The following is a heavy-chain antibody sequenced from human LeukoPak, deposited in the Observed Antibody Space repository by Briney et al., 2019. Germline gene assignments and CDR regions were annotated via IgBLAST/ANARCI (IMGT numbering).Heavy chain of an antibody. D-gene: IGHD5-18*01. CDR2: INPSGDNT. CDR1: GYTFTNNF. V-gene: IGHV1-46*01. Sequence: ASVKVSCKASGYTFTNNFMHWVRQAPGQGLEWMGIINPSGDNTWYAQKFQGRVTMTEDTSTDTAYMELSSLRSEDTAVYYCATRVGSYGIGWFDPWGQGTLVTVSS. J-gene: IGHJ5*02. CDR3: ATRVGSYGIGWFDP.